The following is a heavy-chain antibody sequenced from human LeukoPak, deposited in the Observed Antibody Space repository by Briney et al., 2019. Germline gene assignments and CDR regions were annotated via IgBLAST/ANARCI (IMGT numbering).Heavy chain of an antibody. CDR3: ARAFFSSAYYPNWFDP. Sequence: SGTLSLTCTVSGGSISTYYWSWIRQPPGKGLEWIGYIYKSGSNNYNPALKSRVTMSVDTSKNQFSLKLSSVTAADTAVYYCARAFFSSAYYPNWFDPWGQGTLVTVSS. CDR2: IYKSGSN. D-gene: IGHD3-22*01. J-gene: IGHJ5*02. CDR1: GGSISTYY. V-gene: IGHV4-59*01.